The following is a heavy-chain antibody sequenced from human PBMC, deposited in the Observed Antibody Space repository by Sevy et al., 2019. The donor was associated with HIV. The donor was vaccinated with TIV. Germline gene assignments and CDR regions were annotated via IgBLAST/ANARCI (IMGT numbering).Heavy chain of an antibody. J-gene: IGHJ3*02. CDR3: ARGSDILTGYYSVAFDI. Sequence: VSVKVSCKASGYTFTSYGISWVRQAPGQGLEWMGWISAYNGNTNYAQKLQGRVTMTTDTSTSTAYMELRSLRSDDTAVYYCARGSDILTGYYSVAFDIWGQGTMVTVSS. D-gene: IGHD3-9*01. CDR2: ISAYNGNT. CDR1: GYTFTSYG. V-gene: IGHV1-18*01.